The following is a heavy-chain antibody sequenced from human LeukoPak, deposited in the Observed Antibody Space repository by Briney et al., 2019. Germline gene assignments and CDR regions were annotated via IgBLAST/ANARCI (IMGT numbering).Heavy chain of an antibody. V-gene: IGHV3-11*01. CDR3: AKDPWGVGNLLSIFNC. CDR1: GFTFSDYY. J-gene: IGHJ4*02. Sequence: PGGSLTCYSAASGFTFSDYYMGWLGPAPGMGLKWLSYLSSSGKTMSYADSEKGRFNISRDNAKNSLYLQPNSLRAEDTAVYSCAKDPWGVGNLLSIFNCWGQGTLVTVSS. CDR2: LSSSGKTM. D-gene: IGHD3-10*01.